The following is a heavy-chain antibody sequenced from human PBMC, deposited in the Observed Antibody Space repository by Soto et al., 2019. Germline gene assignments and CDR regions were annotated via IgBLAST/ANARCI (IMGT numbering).Heavy chain of an antibody. D-gene: IGHD1-26*01. CDR2: ISSNGGST. V-gene: IGHV3-64D*06. CDR1: GFTFSSYA. Sequence: GGSLRLSCXASGFTFSSYAMHWVRQAPGKGLEYVSAISSNGGSTYYADSVKGRFTISRDNSKNTLYLQMSSLRAEGTAVYYCVKDGQGGGSYYWGQGTLVTVSS. J-gene: IGHJ4*02. CDR3: VKDGQGGGSYY.